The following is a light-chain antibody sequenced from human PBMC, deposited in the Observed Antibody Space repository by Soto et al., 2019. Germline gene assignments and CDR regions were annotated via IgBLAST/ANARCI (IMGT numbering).Light chain of an antibody. V-gene: IGLV2-14*01. CDR2: EVS. J-gene: IGLJ3*02. CDR3: SSFTTSSTRV. CDR1: SSDVGAYNY. Sequence: ALTQPASVSGSPGQSITISCAGTSSDVGAYNYVSWYQQHPGSTPKIIIYEVSNRPSGVSDRFSGSKSGNTASLTISGLQAGDEADYFCSSFTTSSTRVFGGGTKLTVL.